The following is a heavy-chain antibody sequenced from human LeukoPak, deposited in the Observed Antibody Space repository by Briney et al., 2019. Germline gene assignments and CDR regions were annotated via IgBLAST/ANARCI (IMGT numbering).Heavy chain of an antibody. CDR3: ARSRTAAGSFVY. CDR1: GYTFTSYG. J-gene: IGHJ4*02. V-gene: IGHV1-18*01. CDR2: ISAYNGNT. Sequence: ASVKVSCKASGYTFTSYGVSWVRQAPGQGLEWMGWISAYNGNTNYAQKLQGRVTMTTDTSTSTAYMELRSLRSDGTAVYYCARSRTAAGSFVYWGQGTLVTVSS. D-gene: IGHD6-13*01.